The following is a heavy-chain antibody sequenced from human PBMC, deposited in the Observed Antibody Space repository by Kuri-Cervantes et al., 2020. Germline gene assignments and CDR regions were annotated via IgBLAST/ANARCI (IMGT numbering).Heavy chain of an antibody. V-gene: IGHV3-53*01. CDR3: TRGYSSGWYFDL. J-gene: IGHJ2*01. CDR1: GFTVSNNY. D-gene: IGHD6-19*01. CDR2: IYSGGST. Sequence: GGSLRLSCAASGFTVSNNYMSWVRQAPGKGLEWVSIIYSGGSTYYTDSVKGQFTISRDNSKNTLYLQMNSLRAEDTAVYYCTRGYSSGWYFDLWGRGTLVTVSS.